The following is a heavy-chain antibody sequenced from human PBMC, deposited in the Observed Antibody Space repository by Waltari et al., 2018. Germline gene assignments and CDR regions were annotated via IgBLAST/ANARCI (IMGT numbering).Heavy chain of an antibody. Sequence: QVQLVQSGSELKKPGASVKVSFNASGYTFTRYALNWLRQGPRLGLEWMGWINTNTGNPTYAQSFTGRFVFSWDTSVSTAYLQISSLKAEDTAVYYCARDGGIFTMIVEDYYYYGMDVWGQGTTVTVSS. D-gene: IGHD3-22*01. CDR1: GYTFTRYA. J-gene: IGHJ6*02. CDR2: INTNTGNP. CDR3: ARDGGIFTMIVEDYYYYGMDV. V-gene: IGHV7-4-1*02.